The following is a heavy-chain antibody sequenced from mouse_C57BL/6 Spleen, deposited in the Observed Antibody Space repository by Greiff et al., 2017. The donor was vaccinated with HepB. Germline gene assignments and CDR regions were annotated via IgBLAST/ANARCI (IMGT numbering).Heavy chain of an antibody. CDR1: GYTFTSYW. J-gene: IGHJ3*01. CDR2: IDPSDSET. Sequence: QVQLQQPGAELVRPGSSVKLSCKASGYTFTSYWMHWVKQRPIQGLEWIGNIDPSDSETHYNQKFKDKATLTVDKSSSTAYMQLSSRTSEDSAVYYGARDSAGYPWFAYWGQGTLVTVSA. CDR3: ARDSAGYPWFAY. V-gene: IGHV1-52*01. D-gene: IGHD3-2*02.